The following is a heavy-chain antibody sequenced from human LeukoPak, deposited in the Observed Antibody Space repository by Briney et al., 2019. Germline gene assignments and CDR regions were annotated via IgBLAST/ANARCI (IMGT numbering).Heavy chain of an antibody. Sequence: PSETLSLTCTVSGGSISSYYLSWVRQPPGKGLEWIGYIYYSGSTNYNPSLKSRVTISVDTSKNQFSLKLSSVTAAGTAVYYCARDLAVAGTADALDIWGQGTMVTVSS. D-gene: IGHD6-19*01. V-gene: IGHV4-59*01. CDR1: GGSISSYY. J-gene: IGHJ3*02. CDR3: ARDLAVAGTADALDI. CDR2: IYYSGST.